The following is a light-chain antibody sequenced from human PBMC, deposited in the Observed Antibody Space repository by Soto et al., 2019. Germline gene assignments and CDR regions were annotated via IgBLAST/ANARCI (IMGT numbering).Light chain of an antibody. J-gene: IGKJ4*01. CDR3: QQTFSKIVT. CDR2: GAS. Sequence: DFQLTQSPSSLSASVRDRVTITCRASQSIHTSLNWLQVQPGKAPRLLIFGASNLQSGVPRRFSGSGSGTDFSLTNSSLQPEDFATYYCQQTFSKIVTFGGGTRVEIK. CDR1: QSIHTS. V-gene: IGKV1-39*01.